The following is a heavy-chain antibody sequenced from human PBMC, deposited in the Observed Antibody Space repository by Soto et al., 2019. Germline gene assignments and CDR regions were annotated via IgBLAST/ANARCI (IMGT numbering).Heavy chain of an antibody. CDR2: ISADNGNT. CDR1: GYTFTFYR. V-gene: IGHV1-18*01. CDR3: APLYCSSASCQLDY. D-gene: IGHD2-15*01. J-gene: IGHJ4*02. Sequence: QAQLVQSGTEVKKPGASVRVSCKASGYTFTFYRVTWVRQAPGQGLEWMGWISADNGNTNYAQNLQGRVTMTTDPSTSTAYMELRSLRSDDTAVYYCAPLYCSSASCQLDYWGQGTLVTVSP.